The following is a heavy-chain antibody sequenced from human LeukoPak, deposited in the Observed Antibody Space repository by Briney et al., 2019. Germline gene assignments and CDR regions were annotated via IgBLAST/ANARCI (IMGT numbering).Heavy chain of an antibody. V-gene: IGHV4-34*01. J-gene: IGHJ2*01. CDR2: INHSGST. CDR3: ARVSYWYFDL. CDR1: GGSFNGYY. Sequence: SETLSLTCAVYGGSFNGYYWSWIRQPPGKGLEWIGEINHSGSTNYNPSLKSRVTISVDTSKNQFSLKLSSVTAADTAVYYCARVSYWYFDLWGRGTLVTVSS.